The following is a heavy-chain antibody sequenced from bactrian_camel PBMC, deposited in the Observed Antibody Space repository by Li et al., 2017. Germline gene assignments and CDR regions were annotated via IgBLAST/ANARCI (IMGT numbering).Heavy chain of an antibody. Sequence: HVQLVESGGGLVQPGGSLTLACAASGFPFSTYAMTWVRQAEGKGLEWVATIYTDISRTAYADSVKGRVSISRDKAKNTVYLQMNSLKSEDTALYYCASTIGWTLSEYNYWGQGTQVTVS. J-gene: IGHJ4*01. D-gene: IGHD2*01. CDR3: ASTIGWTLSEYNY. CDR1: GFPFSTYA. V-gene: IGHV3-2*01. CDR2: IYTDISRT.